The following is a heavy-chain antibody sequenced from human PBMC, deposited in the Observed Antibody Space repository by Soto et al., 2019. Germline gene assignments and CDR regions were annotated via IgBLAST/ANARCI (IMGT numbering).Heavy chain of an antibody. CDR3: AREGYTFGPGAVRGAFDI. J-gene: IGHJ3*02. V-gene: IGHV1-69*15. Sequence: QVQLVRSETEVRKPGSLVKVSCRASGGTFGSNAISWVRQAPGQGLEWMGNIIPIFGTTKNAQNFQGRVTITADESTNTAYMELSSLRSEDTAIYYCAREGYTFGPGAVRGAFDIWGQGTMVTVSS. CDR1: GGTFGSNA. CDR2: IIPIFGTT. D-gene: IGHD1-1*01.